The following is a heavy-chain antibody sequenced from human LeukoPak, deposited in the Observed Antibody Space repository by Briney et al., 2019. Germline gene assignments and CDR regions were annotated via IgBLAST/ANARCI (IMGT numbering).Heavy chain of an antibody. CDR2: IYYSGST. D-gene: IGHD1-1*01. CDR3: ASGNNFVNDY. CDR1: GGSISSSSYY. Sequence: SETLSLTCTVSGGSISSSSYYWSWIRQPPGKGLEWIGSIYYSGSTYYNPSLKSRVTISVDTSKNQFSLKLNSMTAADTAVYYCASGNNFVNDYWGQGTLVTVSS. V-gene: IGHV4-39*07. J-gene: IGHJ4*02.